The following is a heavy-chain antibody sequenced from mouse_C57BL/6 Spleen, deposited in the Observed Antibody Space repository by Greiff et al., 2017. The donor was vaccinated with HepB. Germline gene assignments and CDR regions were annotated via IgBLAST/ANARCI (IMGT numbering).Heavy chain of an antibody. CDR1: GYTFTDHT. CDR3: ARMEDGYDYFDY. CDR2: IYPRDGST. V-gene: IGHV1-78*01. D-gene: IGHD2-2*01. Sequence: QVQLKESDAELVKPGASVKISCKVSGYTFTDHTIHWMKQRPEQGLEWIGYIYPRDGSTKYNEKFKGKATLTADKSSSTAYMQLNSLTSEDSAVYVWARMEDGYDYFDYWGQGTTLTVSS. J-gene: IGHJ2*01.